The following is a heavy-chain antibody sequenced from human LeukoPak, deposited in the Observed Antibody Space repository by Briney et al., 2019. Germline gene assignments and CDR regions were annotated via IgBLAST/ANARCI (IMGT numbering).Heavy chain of an antibody. Sequence: GGSLRLSCAASGFTFSGSAMHWVRQASGKGLEWVGRIRSKANSYATAYAASVKGRFTISRDDSKNTAYLQMDSLKTEDTAVYYCTSRSYDILTGWDYYYGMDVWGQGTTVTVSS. CDR3: TSRSYDILTGWDYYYGMDV. CDR1: GFTFSGSA. D-gene: IGHD3-9*01. V-gene: IGHV3-73*01. J-gene: IGHJ6*02. CDR2: IRSKANSYAT.